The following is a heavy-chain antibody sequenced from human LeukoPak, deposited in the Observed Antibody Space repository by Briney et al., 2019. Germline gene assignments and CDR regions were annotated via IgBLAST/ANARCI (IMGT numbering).Heavy chain of an antibody. V-gene: IGHV1-18*01. CDR2: ISAYNGNT. D-gene: IGHD3-22*01. J-gene: IGHJ5*02. Sequence: ASVKVSCKASGYTFTSYGISWVRQAPGQGLEWMGWISAYNGNTNYAQKLQGRVTMTTDTSTSTAYMELRSLRSDDTAVYYCARDYERSGYYSNWFDPWGPGTLVTVSS. CDR3: ARDYERSGYYSNWFDP. CDR1: GYTFTSYG.